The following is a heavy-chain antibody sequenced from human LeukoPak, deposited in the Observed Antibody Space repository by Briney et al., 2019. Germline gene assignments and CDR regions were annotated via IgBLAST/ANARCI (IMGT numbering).Heavy chain of an antibody. CDR3: ARTARSGFPDY. CDR2: INHSGST. D-gene: IGHD3-3*01. CDR1: GGSFSGYY. J-gene: IGHJ4*02. V-gene: IGHV4-34*01. Sequence: KASETLSLTCAVYGGSFSGYYWSWIRQPPGKGLEWIGEINHSGSTNYNPSLKSRVTISVDTSKNQFSLKLSSVTAADTAVYYCARTARSGFPDYWGQGTLVTVSS.